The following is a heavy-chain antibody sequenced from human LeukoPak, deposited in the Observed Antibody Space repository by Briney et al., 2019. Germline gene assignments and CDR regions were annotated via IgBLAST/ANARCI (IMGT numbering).Heavy chain of an antibody. CDR1: GGTFSSYA. CDR3: ARDNRSIAPRWEYYYYYGMDV. Sequence: SVKVSCKASGGTFSSYAISWVRQAPGQGLEWMGGIIPIFGTANYAQKFQRRVTITADESTSTAYMELSSLRSEDTAVYYCARDNRSIAPRWEYYYYYGMDVGGQGTTVTVP. CDR2: IIPIFGTA. J-gene: IGHJ6*02. V-gene: IGHV1-69*13. D-gene: IGHD6-6*01.